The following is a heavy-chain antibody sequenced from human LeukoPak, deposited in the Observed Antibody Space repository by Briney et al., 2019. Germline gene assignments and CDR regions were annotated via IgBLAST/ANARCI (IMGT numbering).Heavy chain of an antibody. CDR1: GYSFTSYW. CDR3: ARTRGSIAAAGSFDY. Sequence: GESLKISCNGSGYSFTSYWIGWVRQMPGKGLEWMGIIYRGDSDTRYSPSFQGQVAISADKSISTAYLQWSSLKASDTAMYYCARTRGSIAAAGSFDYWGQGTLVTVSS. D-gene: IGHD6-13*01. CDR2: IYRGDSDT. V-gene: IGHV5-51*01. J-gene: IGHJ4*02.